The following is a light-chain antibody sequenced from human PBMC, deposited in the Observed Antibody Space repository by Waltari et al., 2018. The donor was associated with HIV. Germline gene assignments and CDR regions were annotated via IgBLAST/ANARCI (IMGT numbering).Light chain of an antibody. CDR3: AAWDDSVNGPV. J-gene: IGLJ3*02. CDR1: SSNIGSNP. CDR2: HIS. V-gene: IGLV1-44*01. Sequence: QSVLTQPPSASGTAGQRVTISCSATSSNIGSNPVTWYQQPPGTAPKLLSNHISQRPSGVPDRFSGSKSGTSASLAISGLQSEDEADYYCAAWDDSVNGPVFGGGTKLTV.